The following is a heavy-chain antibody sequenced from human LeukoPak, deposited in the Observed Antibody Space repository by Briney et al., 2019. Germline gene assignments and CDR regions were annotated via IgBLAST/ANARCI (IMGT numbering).Heavy chain of an antibody. J-gene: IGHJ3*02. CDR3: AKDMVVVAATLGSDAFDI. V-gene: IGHV3-9*01. Sequence: GGSLRLSCAASGFTFDDYAMHWVRQAPGKGLEWVSGISWNSGSIGYADSVKGRFTISRDNAKNSLYLQMNSLRAEDTALYYCAKDMVVVAATLGSDAFDIWGQGTMVTVSS. CDR2: ISWNSGSI. D-gene: IGHD2-15*01. CDR1: GFTFDDYA.